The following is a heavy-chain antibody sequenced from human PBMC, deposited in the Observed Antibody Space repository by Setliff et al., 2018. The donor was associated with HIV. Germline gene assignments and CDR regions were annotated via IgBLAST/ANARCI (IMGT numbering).Heavy chain of an antibody. CDR2: IGTGGDT. J-gene: IGHJ4*02. V-gene: IGHV3-13*01. Sequence: PGGSLRLSCATSGFAFSDYDFHWVRQVTGEGLEWVSAIGTGGDTYYADSVKGRFTISRENAKNSLYLQMNNVRAGDTAVYYCASIELAAMVPVDYWGQGTLVTVSS. D-gene: IGHD5-18*01. CDR1: GFAFSDYD. CDR3: ASIELAAMVPVDY.